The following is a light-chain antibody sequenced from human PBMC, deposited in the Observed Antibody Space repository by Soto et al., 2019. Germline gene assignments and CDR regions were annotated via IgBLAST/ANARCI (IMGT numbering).Light chain of an antibody. V-gene: IGKV1-5*03. Sequence: DNQRTQSPSTLSASVGGRVTITCRASQTISSWLAWYQQKPGKAPKLLIYKASTLKSGVPSRFSGSGSGTEFTLTISSLQPDDFATYYCQHYNSYSEAFGQGTKVDIK. CDR2: KAS. CDR3: QHYNSYSEA. J-gene: IGKJ1*01. CDR1: QTISSW.